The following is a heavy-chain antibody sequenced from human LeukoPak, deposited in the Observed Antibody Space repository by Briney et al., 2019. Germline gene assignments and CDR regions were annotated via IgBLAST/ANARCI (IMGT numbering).Heavy chain of an antibody. Sequence: SETLSLTCTVSGDSVTSGTYYWAWLRQPPGKGLEWIATVYYTGSNYYTPSLKSRVTISMDTSKNQFSLDLRSVVAPDTAVYYCARHSGSGSLSRPFDPWGQGTLVTVSS. V-gene: IGHV4-39*01. CDR1: GDSVTSGTYY. D-gene: IGHD3-10*01. CDR2: VYYTGSN. CDR3: ARHSGSGSLSRPFDP. J-gene: IGHJ5*02.